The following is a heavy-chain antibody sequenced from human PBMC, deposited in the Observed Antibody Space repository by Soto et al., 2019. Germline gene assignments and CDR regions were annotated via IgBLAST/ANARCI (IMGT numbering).Heavy chain of an antibody. CDR1: GASINRDGYY. Sequence: QVQLQESGPGLVIPSQTLSLTCAVSGASINRDGYYWSWIRQPPGKGLEWIGSIYYSGTTYYNSSLKGRAAISVETSPNMFSLQLASATAADTALYYCARWRSVTWSFAHLGQGTLVAVSS. V-gene: IGHV4-31*11. CDR2: IYYSGTT. J-gene: IGHJ4*02. D-gene: IGHD2-8*02. CDR3: ARWRSVTWSFAH.